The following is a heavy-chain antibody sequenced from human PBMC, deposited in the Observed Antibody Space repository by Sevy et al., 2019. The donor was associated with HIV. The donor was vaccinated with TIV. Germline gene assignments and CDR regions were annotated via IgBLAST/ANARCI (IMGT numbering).Heavy chain of an antibody. CDR1: GGSITSLY. Sequence: ETLSLTCTVSGGSITSLYWNWIRQPPGKGLEWIANIYYNGHINYNPSLKSRVTLSLDTSKNQFSLRLSSVTAADTAMYYCAGENAWGRGYSWGQGILVTVSS. CDR3: AGENAWGRGYS. V-gene: IGHV4-59*08. D-gene: IGHD1-26*01. J-gene: IGHJ4*02. CDR2: IYYNGHI.